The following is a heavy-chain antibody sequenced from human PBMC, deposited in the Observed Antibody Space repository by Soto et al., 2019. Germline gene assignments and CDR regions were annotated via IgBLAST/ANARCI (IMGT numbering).Heavy chain of an antibody. J-gene: IGHJ4*02. CDR3: AKGLIANKIRMNYFDY. CDR1: GFTFSSYA. D-gene: IGHD2-21*01. V-gene: IGHV3-23*01. CDR2: ISGSGGST. Sequence: GGSLRLSCAASGFTFSSYAMSWVRQTPGKGLEWVSAISGSGGSTYYADSVKGRFTISRENSKNTLYLQMNSLRAEDTAVYYCAKGLIANKIRMNYFDYWGQGTLVTVSS.